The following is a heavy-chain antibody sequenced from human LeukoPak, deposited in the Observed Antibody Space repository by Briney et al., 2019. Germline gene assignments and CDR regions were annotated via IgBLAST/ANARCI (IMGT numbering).Heavy chain of an antibody. CDR2: ISWNSGSI. CDR1: GFTFDDYA. Sequence: GGSLRLSCAASGFTFDDYAMHWVQQAPGKGLEWVSGISWNSGSIGYADSVKGRFTISRDNAKNSLYLQMNSLRAEDTALYYCARKPVRGPDAFDIWGQGTMVTVSS. D-gene: IGHD3-10*01. CDR3: ARKPVRGPDAFDI. V-gene: IGHV3-9*01. J-gene: IGHJ3*02.